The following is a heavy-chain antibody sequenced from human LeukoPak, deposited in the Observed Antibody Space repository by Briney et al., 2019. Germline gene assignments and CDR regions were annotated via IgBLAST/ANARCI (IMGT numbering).Heavy chain of an antibody. Sequence: SETLSLTCTVSGGSISSYYWNWIRQPPGKGLEWIGYIYYTGSTNYNPSLKSRVTISVDTSKTQFSLKLSSVTAADTAVYYCARGPIAAAGTPPDYWGQGTLVTVSS. V-gene: IGHV4-59*01. CDR1: GGSISSYY. CDR2: IYYTGST. D-gene: IGHD6-13*01. J-gene: IGHJ4*02. CDR3: ARGPIAAAGTPPDY.